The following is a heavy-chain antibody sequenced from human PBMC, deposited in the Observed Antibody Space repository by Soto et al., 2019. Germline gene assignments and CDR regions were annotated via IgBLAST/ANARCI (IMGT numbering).Heavy chain of an antibody. Sequence: GGSLRPSCAASGFTFSSYVMNWVRQSPGKGLEWVSGISRSGESTYYADFVKGRFIIFRDKFKNPLVLQRSSLRADDTAVYFCAKGYDIAAVGVYGTIDYWGHGTLVTVSS. V-gene: IGHV3-23*01. CDR2: ISRSGEST. CDR1: GFTFSSYV. CDR3: AKGYDIAAVGVYGTIDY. D-gene: IGHD6-13*01. J-gene: IGHJ4*01.